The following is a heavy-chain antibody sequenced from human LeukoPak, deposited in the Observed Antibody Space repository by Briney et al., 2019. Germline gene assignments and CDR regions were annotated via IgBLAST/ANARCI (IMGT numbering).Heavy chain of an antibody. CDR1: GGSISSGSYY. CDR3: ARSRERICTNPPCYVDLQAT. V-gene: IGHV4-61*09. J-gene: IGHJ4*02. Sequence: SDTLSLTCTVSGGSISSGSYYWTWTRHPAGKGLVWIVYIYITESAKYKSSLERRVTILVDTSKNQFSLNLSSATAADTAIYYCARSRERICTNPPCYVDLQATWGQGALVTVSP. D-gene: IGHD2-8*01. CDR2: IYITESA.